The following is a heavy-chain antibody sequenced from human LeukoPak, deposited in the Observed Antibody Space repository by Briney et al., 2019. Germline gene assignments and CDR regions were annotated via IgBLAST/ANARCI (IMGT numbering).Heavy chain of an antibody. V-gene: IGHV4-59*01. CDR2: IYYSGST. CDR1: GASISSYY. D-gene: IGHD4-17*01. Sequence: SETLSLTCTVSGASISSYYWSWIRQPPGKGLEWIGYIYYSGSTNYNPSLKSRVTISVDTSKNQFSLKVSSVTAADTAVYYCARGPDYGDRRYYFDYWGQGTLVTVSS. CDR3: ARGPDYGDRRYYFDY. J-gene: IGHJ4*02.